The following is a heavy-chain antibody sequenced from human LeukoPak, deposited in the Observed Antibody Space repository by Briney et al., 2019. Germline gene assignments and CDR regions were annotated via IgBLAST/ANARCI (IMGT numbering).Heavy chain of an antibody. CDR3: ARSLRVRGVPDYMDV. D-gene: IGHD3-10*01. J-gene: IGHJ6*03. Sequence: PGGSLRLSCAASGLTFRTYAMSWVRQAPGKGLEWVSSISSSSSYIYYADSVKGRFTISRDNAKNMVYLQMNSLRAEDTAVYYCARSLRVRGVPDYMDVWGKGTTVTISS. CDR2: ISSSSSYI. CDR1: GLTFRTYA. V-gene: IGHV3-21*04.